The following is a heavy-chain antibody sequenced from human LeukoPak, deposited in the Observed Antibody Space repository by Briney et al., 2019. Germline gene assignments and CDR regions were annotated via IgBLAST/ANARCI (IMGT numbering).Heavy chain of an antibody. D-gene: IGHD2-21*02. CDR3: ARGPYCGGDCYRSPRVINWFDP. V-gene: IGHV1-46*01. CDR1: GHTFTSYY. J-gene: IGHJ5*02. Sequence: ASVKVSCKASGHTFTSYYMHWVRQAPGQGLEWMGIINPSGGSTSYAQKFQGRVTMTRDTSTSTVYMELSSLRSEDTAVYYCARGPYCGGDCYRSPRVINWFDPWGQGTLVTVSS. CDR2: INPSGGST.